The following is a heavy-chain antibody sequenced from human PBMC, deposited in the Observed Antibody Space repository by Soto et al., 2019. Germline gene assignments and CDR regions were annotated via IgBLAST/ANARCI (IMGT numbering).Heavy chain of an antibody. CDR2: IIPIFGTA. CDR1: GGTFSSYA. D-gene: IGHD3-22*01. CDR3: ARGPDDSSGYYHFDY. V-gene: IGHV1-69*13. Sequence: SVKVSCKASGGTFSSYAISWVRQAPGQGLEWMGGIIPIFGTANYAQKFQGRVTITADESTSTAYMELSSLRSEDTAVYYCARGPDDSSGYYHFDYWGQGTLVTVSS. J-gene: IGHJ4*02.